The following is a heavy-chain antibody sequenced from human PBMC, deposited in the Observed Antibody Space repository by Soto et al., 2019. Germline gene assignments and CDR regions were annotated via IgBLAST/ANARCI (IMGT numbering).Heavy chain of an antibody. V-gene: IGHV3-74*01. CDR1: GFTFSRHW. CDR3: AREPYSSSSYFDN. CDR2: INSDGSSA. J-gene: IGHJ4*02. D-gene: IGHD6-6*01. Sequence: EVQLVESGGGLVQPGGSLRLSCAASGFTFSRHWMHWVRQAPGKGLVWVSRINSDGSSATYADSVKGRFTFSRDNAKNTLYLQMNSLRAEDTAVNYCAREPYSSSSYFDNWGQGTLVTVSS.